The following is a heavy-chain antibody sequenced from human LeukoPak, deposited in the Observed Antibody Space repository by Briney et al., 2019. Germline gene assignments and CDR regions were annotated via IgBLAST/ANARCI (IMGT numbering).Heavy chain of an antibody. CDR2: ISSSSSYI. D-gene: IGHD5-24*01. V-gene: IGHV3-21*01. J-gene: IGHJ3*02. CDR3: ARDLNYRDAFDI. Sequence: GGSLRLSCEASGFTFSTSTMHWVRQAPGKGLEWVSAISSSSSYIYYADSVRGRFTISRDNAKNSLYLQMNSLRAEDTAVYYCARDLNYRDAFDIWGQGTMVTVSS. CDR1: GFTFSTST.